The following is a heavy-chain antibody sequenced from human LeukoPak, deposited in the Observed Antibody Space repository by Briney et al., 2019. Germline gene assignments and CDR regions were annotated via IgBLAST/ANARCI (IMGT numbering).Heavy chain of an antibody. Sequence: SSETLSLTCAVYGGSFSGYYWSWIRQPPGKGLEWIGEISHSGSTNYNPSLKSRVTISVDKSKNQFSLKLSSVTAADTAVYYCASTKQYYYDNWGQGTLVTVSS. V-gene: IGHV4-34*01. CDR2: ISHSGST. CDR1: GGSFSGYY. D-gene: IGHD4-11*01. J-gene: IGHJ4*02. CDR3: ASTKQYYYDN.